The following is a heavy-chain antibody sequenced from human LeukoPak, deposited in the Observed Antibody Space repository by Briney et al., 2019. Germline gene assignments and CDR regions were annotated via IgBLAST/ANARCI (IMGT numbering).Heavy chain of an antibody. CDR2: ISNNGGYT. Sequence: GGSLRLSCAASGFTFSSSAMSWVRQAPGKALKWVSAISNNGGYTYYADSVQGRFTISRDNSKSTLCLQMNSLRAEDTAVYYCAKQLGYCSDGSCYFPYWGQGTLVTVSS. J-gene: IGHJ4*02. D-gene: IGHD2-15*01. V-gene: IGHV3-23*01. CDR1: GFTFSSSA. CDR3: AKQLGYCSDGSCYFPY.